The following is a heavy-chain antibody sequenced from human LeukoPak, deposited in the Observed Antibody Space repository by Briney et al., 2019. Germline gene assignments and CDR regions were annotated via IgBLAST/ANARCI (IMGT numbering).Heavy chain of an antibody. CDR2: IKSKTDGGTT. CDR3: TRLTYCTNGVCYYDY. V-gene: IGHV3-15*01. CDR1: GFTFSNAW. J-gene: IGHJ4*02. Sequence: GGSLRLSCAASGFTFSNAWMSWVRQAPGKGLEWVGRIKSKTDGGTTDYAAPVKGRFTISRDDSKNTAYLQMNSLKTEDTAVYYCTRLTYCTNGVCYYDYWGQGTLVTVSS. D-gene: IGHD2-8*01.